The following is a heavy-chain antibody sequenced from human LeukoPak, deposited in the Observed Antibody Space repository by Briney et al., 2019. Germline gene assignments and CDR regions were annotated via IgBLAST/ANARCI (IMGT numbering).Heavy chain of an antibody. D-gene: IGHD2-15*01. Sequence: PGRSLRLSCAASGFTFSSYGMHWVRQAPGKGLGWVAVIWYDGSNKYYADSVKGRFTISRDNSKNTLYLQMNSLRAEDTAVYYCARDCSGGSCYDGFDYWGQGTLVTVSS. CDR1: GFTFSSYG. J-gene: IGHJ4*02. CDR2: IWYDGSNK. V-gene: IGHV3-33*01. CDR3: ARDCSGGSCYDGFDY.